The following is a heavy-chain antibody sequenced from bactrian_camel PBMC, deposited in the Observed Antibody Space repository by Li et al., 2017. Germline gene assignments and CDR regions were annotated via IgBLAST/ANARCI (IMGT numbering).Heavy chain of an antibody. D-gene: IGHD1*01. V-gene: IGHV3S53*01. CDR1: RYKFGTCG. CDR2: LDNVGST. J-gene: IGHJ7*01. Sequence: VQLVESGGDSVEAGGSLTLSCRTSRYKFGTCGMAWFRQAPGKEREGVAVLDNVGSTNYAESVKGRFTISLGNAKNIVYLQMDSLKPEDTGMYFCAVKLGLMDISTLMMGGKDYYAMDYWGKGTQVTVS.